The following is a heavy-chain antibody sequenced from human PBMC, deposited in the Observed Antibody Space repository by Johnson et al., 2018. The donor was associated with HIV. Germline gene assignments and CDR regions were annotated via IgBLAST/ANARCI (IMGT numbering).Heavy chain of an antibody. CDR3: ARGVKQQLSVVDAFGI. CDR1: GFTFSSYA. CDR2: ISYDGTNK. V-gene: IGHV3-30*04. Sequence: QVQLVESGGGVVQPGRSLRLSCAASGFTFSSYAMHWVRQAPGKGLAWVALISYDGTNKSYADSAKGRFTISRDNSRNTLFLQMNSLRVEDTAAYYCARGVKQQLSVVDAFGIGGQGTMVTVSS. D-gene: IGHD6-13*01. J-gene: IGHJ3*02.